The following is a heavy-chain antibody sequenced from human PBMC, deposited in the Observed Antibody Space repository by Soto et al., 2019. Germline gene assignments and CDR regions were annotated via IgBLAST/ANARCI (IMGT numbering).Heavy chain of an antibody. V-gene: IGHV4-59*08. CDR1: GGSIRSNY. J-gene: IGHJ5*02. CDR2: IYYIGSP. Sequence: SETLSLTCTVSGGSIRSNYWSWIRQPPGKGLEYIGSIYYIGSPHYNPSLKSRVTISLDTSKSQISLQLSSVTAADTAVYYRARRRSGYDYWFDPWGQRTQVTVSS. D-gene: IGHD5-12*01. CDR3: ARRRSGYDYWFDP.